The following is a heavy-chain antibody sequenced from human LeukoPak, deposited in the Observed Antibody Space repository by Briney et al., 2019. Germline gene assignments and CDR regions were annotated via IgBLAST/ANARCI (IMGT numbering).Heavy chain of an antibody. J-gene: IGHJ4*02. CDR2: IRGAATT. CDR1: GFNFNAYT. Sequence: PGGSLRLSCATSGFNFNAYTMHWVRQAPGKGLGWVSFIRGAATTNYADSVKGRFTVSSDNSKNSLYLQMNSLRPEDSGLYYCAKERDGHKDGLAHWGRGTLVTVSS. D-gene: IGHD5-24*01. V-gene: IGHV3-43*01. CDR3: AKERDGHKDGLAH.